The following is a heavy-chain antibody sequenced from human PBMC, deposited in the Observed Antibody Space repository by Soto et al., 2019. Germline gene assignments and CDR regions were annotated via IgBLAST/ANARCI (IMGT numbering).Heavy chain of an antibody. CDR3: ARGAKGVYYVDV. CDR2: IKYDESNK. CDR1: GFTFSDFW. J-gene: IGHJ6*03. Sequence: EVQLVESGGGLVQPGGSLRLSCTTSGFTFSDFWIHWVRQIPGTGLEWVSRIKYDESNKNYAESVRGRFTISRDNAKNTVYLQMDSLRAEDTAVYHCARGAKGVYYVDVWGKGTTVTVSS. V-gene: IGHV3-74*01. D-gene: IGHD2-8*01.